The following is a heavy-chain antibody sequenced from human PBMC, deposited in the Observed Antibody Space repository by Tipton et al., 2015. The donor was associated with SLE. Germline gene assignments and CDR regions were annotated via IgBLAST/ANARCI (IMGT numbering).Heavy chain of an antibody. CDR1: GGSISSYY. V-gene: IGHV4-59*01. CDR3: ASHLGAVLAH. J-gene: IGHJ4*02. D-gene: IGHD6-19*01. CDR2: IYYSGST. Sequence: TLSLTCTVSGGSISSYYWSWIRQPPGKGLEWIGYIYYSGSTNYNPSLKSRVTISVDTSKNQFSLKLSSVTAADTAVYYCASHLGAVLAHWGQGTLVTVSS.